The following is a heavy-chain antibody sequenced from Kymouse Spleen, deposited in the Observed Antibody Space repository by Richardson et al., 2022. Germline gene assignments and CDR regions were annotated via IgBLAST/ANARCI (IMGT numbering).Heavy chain of an antibody. D-gene: IGHD1-7*01. CDR2: IKQDGSEK. CDR3: ARARITGTTNWFDP. Sequence: EVQLVESGGGLVQPGGSLRLSCAASGFTFSSYWMSWVRQAPGKGLEWVANIKQDGSEKYYVDSVKGRFTISRDNAKNSLYLQMNSLRAEDTAVYYCARARITGTTNWFDPWGQGTLVTVSS. V-gene: IGHV3-7*01. J-gene: IGHJ5*02. CDR1: GFTFSSYW.